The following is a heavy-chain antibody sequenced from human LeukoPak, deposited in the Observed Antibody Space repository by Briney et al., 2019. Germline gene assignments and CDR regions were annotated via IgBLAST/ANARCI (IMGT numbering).Heavy chain of an antibody. CDR2: IYNSGST. Sequence: SETQSLTCSVSGGSIGSGFWSWLRQSPGKGLEWIGYIYNSGSTKYNPSLQSRVTISLDTFKNTFSLRLKSVTAADTAVYYCASTPRRGGFDFWGQGTLVTVSS. CDR1: GGSIGSGF. D-gene: IGHD4-23*01. CDR3: ASTPRRGGFDF. V-gene: IGHV4-59*01. J-gene: IGHJ4*02.